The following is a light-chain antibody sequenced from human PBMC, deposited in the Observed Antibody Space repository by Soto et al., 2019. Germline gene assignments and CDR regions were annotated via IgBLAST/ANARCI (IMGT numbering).Light chain of an antibody. V-gene: IGKV3-20*01. CDR2: GAS. CDR1: LRLSSSY. Sequence: VLRQSLGTLSLQHGERATLSCRATLRLSSSYFAWYQQKPGQAPRLLIYGASSRAAGIPDRFTGSGSGTEFTLTIISLQPEDFASYYCQLLTIHPITFCPGTRLDIK. CDR3: QLLTIHPIT. J-gene: IGKJ5*01.